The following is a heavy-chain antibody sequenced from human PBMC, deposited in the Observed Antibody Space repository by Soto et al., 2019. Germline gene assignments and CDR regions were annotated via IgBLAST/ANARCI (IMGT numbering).Heavy chain of an antibody. J-gene: IGHJ5*02. CDR1: GDPISNSRFY. CDR2: IYHTGNA. D-gene: IGHD3-22*01. CDR3: ARDFFDSSDYTTNWFDP. V-gene: IGHV4-39*01. Sequence: PSETLSLTCSVSGDPISNSRFYWAWIRQPPGEGLEWIGSIYHTGNAYYNPSLKSRVTISVDTSKNQFSLKLTSVTAADAALYYCARDFFDSSDYTTNWFDPGGQGTLVTVSS.